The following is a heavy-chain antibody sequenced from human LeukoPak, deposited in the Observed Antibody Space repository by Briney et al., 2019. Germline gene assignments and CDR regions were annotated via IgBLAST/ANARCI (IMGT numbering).Heavy chain of an antibody. CDR3: ARMEYSGSYYFDY. CDR1: GGSISSSSYY. Sequence: SETLSLTCTVSGGSISSSSYYWGWIRQPPGKGLEWIGYIYYSGSTYYNPSLKSRVTISVDTSKNQFSLKLSSVTAADTAVYYCARMEYSGSYYFDYWGQGTLVTVSS. CDR2: IYYSGST. V-gene: IGHV4-30-4*08. D-gene: IGHD1-26*01. J-gene: IGHJ4*02.